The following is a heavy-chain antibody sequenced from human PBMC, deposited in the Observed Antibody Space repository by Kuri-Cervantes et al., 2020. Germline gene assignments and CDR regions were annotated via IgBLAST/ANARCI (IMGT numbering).Heavy chain of an antibody. D-gene: IGHD3-16*01. Sequence: GESLKISCAASGFTFSTYAMSWVRQAPGKGLEWVSGISSSGGSTYYADSVKGRFTISRDNSKNTVYLQMNNLRAEDTAMNYCAKDNEVWAFDYWGQGTLVTVSS. CDR3: AKDNEVWAFDY. CDR1: GFTFSTYA. V-gene: IGHV3-23*01. J-gene: IGHJ4*02. CDR2: ISSSGGST.